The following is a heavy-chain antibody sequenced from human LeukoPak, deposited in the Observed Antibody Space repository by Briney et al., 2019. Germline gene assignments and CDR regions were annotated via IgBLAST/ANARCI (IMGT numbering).Heavy chain of an antibody. CDR1: GGSITSTSYY. CDR3: ARYIGSRLNFDY. V-gene: IGHV4-39*07. D-gene: IGHD1-26*01. CDR2: IYYSGST. Sequence: SETLSLTCTVSGGSITSTSYYWGWIRQPPGKGLEWIGSIYYSGSTYYNPSLKSRVTISVDTSKNQFSLKLNSVTAADTAVYYCARYIGSRLNFDYWGQGTLVTVSS. J-gene: IGHJ4*02.